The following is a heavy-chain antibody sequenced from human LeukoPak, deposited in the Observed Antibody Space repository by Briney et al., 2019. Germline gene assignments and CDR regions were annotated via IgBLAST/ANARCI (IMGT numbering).Heavy chain of an antibody. CDR2: IYYSGST. V-gene: IGHV4-59*01. D-gene: IGHD1-26*01. J-gene: IGHJ4*02. CDR3: AREEEWATLFDY. Sequence: SETLSLTCAVYGGSFSGYYWSWIRQPPGKGLEWIGYIYYSGSTNYNPSLKSRVTISVDTSKNQFSLKLSSVTAADTAVYYCAREEEWATLFDYWGQGTLVTVSS. CDR1: GGSFSGYY.